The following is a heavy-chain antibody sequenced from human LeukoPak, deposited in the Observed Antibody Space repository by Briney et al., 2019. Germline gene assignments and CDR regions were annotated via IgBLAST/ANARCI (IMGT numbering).Heavy chain of an antibody. D-gene: IGHD3-22*01. CDR3: ARDLGTRYYDSSGTDAFDI. V-gene: IGHV4-59*01. Sequence: TSETLSLTCTVSGGSFNDYYWTWIRQPPGKGLEWIGRIYYSGSTNYSPSLKSRVTISVDTSKNQFSLKLSSVTAADTALYYCARDLGTRYYDSSGTDAFDIWGQGTMVTVSS. J-gene: IGHJ3*02. CDR1: GGSFNDYY. CDR2: IYYSGST.